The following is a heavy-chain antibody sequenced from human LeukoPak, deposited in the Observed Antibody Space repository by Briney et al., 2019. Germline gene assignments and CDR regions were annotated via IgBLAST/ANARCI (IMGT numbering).Heavy chain of an antibody. CDR2: INSDGSTT. Sequence: GGSLRLSCAASDLTFSSSWMHWVRQAPGKGLVWVSHINSDGSTTSYADSVKGRFTISRDNAKNTLYLQMNSLRAEDTALYYCPRARHYPSDSWGQGPLVTVSS. J-gene: IGHJ4*02. V-gene: IGHV3-74*01. D-gene: IGHD1-26*01. CDR3: PRARHYPSDS. CDR1: DLTFSSSW.